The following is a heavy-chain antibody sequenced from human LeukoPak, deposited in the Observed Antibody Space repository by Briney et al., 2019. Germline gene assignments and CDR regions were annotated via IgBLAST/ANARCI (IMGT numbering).Heavy chain of an antibody. J-gene: IGHJ4*02. CDR3: AGDYGRKYTDYGLWVVY. D-gene: IGHD4-17*01. CDR2: IYYCGST. CDR1: GDSLTTYY. V-gene: IGHV4-59*01. Sequence: SEPLSLACTVSGDSLTTYYWHWLRQPPGKGLEWIGYIYYCGSTKYTPSLKSRVTISVDTSKNQFSLKLTSVTAADTAVYYCAGDYGRKYTDYGLWVVYWGQGTLVPVSS.